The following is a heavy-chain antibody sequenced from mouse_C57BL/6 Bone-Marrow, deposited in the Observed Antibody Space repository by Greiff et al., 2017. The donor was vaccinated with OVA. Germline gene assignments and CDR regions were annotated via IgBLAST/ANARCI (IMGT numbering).Heavy chain of an antibody. CDR3: ARRYYGSSYRCAY. CDR1: GYTFTSYG. D-gene: IGHD1-1*01. CDR2: IYPRSGNT. V-gene: IGHV1-81*01. J-gene: IGHJ3*01. Sequence: QVQLQQSGAELARPGASVKLSCKASGYTFTSYGISWVKQRTGQGLEWIGEIYPRSGNTYYNEKFKGKATLTADKSSSTAYMELRSLTSEDSAVYFCARRYYGSSYRCAYWGQGTLVTVSA.